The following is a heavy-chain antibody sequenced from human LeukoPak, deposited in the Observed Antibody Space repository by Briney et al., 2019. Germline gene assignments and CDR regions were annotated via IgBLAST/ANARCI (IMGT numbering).Heavy chain of an antibody. CDR2: ISSSSSTI. J-gene: IGHJ6*03. D-gene: IGHD6-13*01. CDR3: ARVIAAAVEAYYYYMDV. V-gene: IGHV3-48*04. Sequence: GGSLRLSCAASGFTFSSYNMNWVRQAPGKGLEWVSYISSSSSTIYYADSVKGRFTISRDNAKNSLYLQMDSLRAEDTAVYYCARVIAAAVEAYYYYMDVWGKGTTVTVSS. CDR1: GFTFSSYN.